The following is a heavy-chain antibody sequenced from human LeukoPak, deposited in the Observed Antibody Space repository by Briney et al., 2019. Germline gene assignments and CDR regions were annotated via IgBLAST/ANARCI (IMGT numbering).Heavy chain of an antibody. CDR1: GGSFSGHY. CDR3: ARVRQLVGIYYYYYYMDV. D-gene: IGHD6-6*01. Sequence: SETLSLTCAVYGGSFSGHYWSWIRQPPGKGLEWIGEINHSGSTNYNPSLKSRVTISVDTSKNQFSLKLSSVTAADTAVYYCARVRQLVGIYYYYYYMDVWGKGTTVTVSS. CDR2: INHSGST. J-gene: IGHJ6*03. V-gene: IGHV4-34*01.